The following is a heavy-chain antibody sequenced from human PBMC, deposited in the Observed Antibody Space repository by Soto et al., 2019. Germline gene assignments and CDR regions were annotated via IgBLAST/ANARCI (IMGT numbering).Heavy chain of an antibody. D-gene: IGHD3-3*01. CDR3: ANLGKRYYDFWSGYYTEEYYFDY. Sequence: PGGSLRLSCAASGFTFSSYAMSWVRQAPGKGLEWVSAISGSGGSTYYADSVKGRFTISRDNSKNTLYLQMNSLRAEDTAVYYCANLGKRYYDFWSGYYTEEYYFDYWGQGTLVTVSS. J-gene: IGHJ4*02. CDR2: ISGSGGST. CDR1: GFTFSSYA. V-gene: IGHV3-23*01.